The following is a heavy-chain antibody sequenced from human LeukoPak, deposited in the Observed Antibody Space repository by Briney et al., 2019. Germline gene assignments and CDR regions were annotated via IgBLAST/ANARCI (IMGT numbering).Heavy chain of an antibody. CDR3: AAIAAAGTLDY. Sequence: ASVKVSCKVSGYTLSELAMRWVRQTPGKGLEWMGGFDPENGEIIYAKNFQGRVTMTEDPSTDTAYMDLSNLRSDDTAVYYCAAIAAAGTLDYWGQGTQVSVSS. CDR1: GYTLSELA. V-gene: IGHV1-24*01. D-gene: IGHD6-25*01. J-gene: IGHJ4*02. CDR2: FDPENGEI.